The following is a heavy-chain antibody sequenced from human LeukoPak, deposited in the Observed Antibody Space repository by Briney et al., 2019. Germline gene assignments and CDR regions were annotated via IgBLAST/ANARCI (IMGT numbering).Heavy chain of an antibody. D-gene: IGHD2-2*01. V-gene: IGHV4-30-2*01. CDR3: ASSVVVPTAPPADFDL. J-gene: IGHJ2*01. CDR2: IYHSGST. CDR1: GGSISSGGYY. Sequence: PSQTLSLTCTVSGGSISSGGYYWSWIRQPPGKGLEWIGYIYHSGSTYYNPSLKSRVTISVDRSKNQFSLRLSSVTAADTAVYYCASSVVVPTAPPADFDLWGRGTLVTVSS.